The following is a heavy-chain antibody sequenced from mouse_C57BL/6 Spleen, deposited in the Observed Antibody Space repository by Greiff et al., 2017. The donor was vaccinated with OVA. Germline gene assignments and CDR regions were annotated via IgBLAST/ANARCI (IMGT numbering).Heavy chain of an antibody. J-gene: IGHJ3*01. V-gene: IGHV14-2*01. CDR3: ARFGYCGSVAWFAY. D-gene: IGHD1-1*01. CDR2: IDPEDGET. CDR1: GFNIKDYY. Sequence: VHVKQSGAELVKPGASVKLSCTASGFNIKDYYMHWVKQRTEQGLEWIGRIDPEDGETKYAPKFQGKATITADTSSNTAYLQLSSLTSEDTAVYYCARFGYCGSVAWFAYWGQGTLVTVSA.